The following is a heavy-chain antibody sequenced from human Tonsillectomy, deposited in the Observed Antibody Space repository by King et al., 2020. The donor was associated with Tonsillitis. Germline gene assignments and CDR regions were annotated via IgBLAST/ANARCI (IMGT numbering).Heavy chain of an antibody. Sequence: VQLVESGGGLVQPGGSLRLACSASGFTFSYYTMHWVRQAPGKGLEYVSAISSNVGSTYYADSVKGRFTISRDDSKNTLYVQMSSLRAEDTAVYYCVKLTYDSSAYPFWGQGTLVTVSS. D-gene: IGHD3-22*01. CDR2: ISSNVGST. CDR3: VKLTYDSSAYPF. V-gene: IGHV3-64*05. CDR1: GFTFSYYT. J-gene: IGHJ4*02.